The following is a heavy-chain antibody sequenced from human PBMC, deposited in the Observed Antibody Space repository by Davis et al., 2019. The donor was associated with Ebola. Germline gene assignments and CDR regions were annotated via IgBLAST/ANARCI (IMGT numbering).Heavy chain of an antibody. J-gene: IGHJ5*02. D-gene: IGHD3-22*01. CDR3: ARVQTGFYFDSSDSPSWFDP. CDR2: IIPIFGTA. Sequence: SVKVSCKASGYTFTSYGISWVRQAPGQGLEWMGGIIPIFGTANYAQKFQGRVTITADESTRTVYMELSSLRSEDTAIYFCARVQTGFYFDSSDSPSWFDPWGQGTLVTVSS. CDR1: GYTFTSYG. V-gene: IGHV1-69*13.